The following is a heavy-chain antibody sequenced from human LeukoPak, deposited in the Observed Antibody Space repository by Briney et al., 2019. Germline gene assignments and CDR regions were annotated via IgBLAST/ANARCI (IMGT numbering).Heavy chain of an antibody. CDR1: GFSFSSYS. J-gene: IGHJ4*02. V-gene: IGHV3-48*02. Sequence: GGSLRLSCAASGFSFSSYSMNWVRQAPGKGLERVSFISSSGSTKSYADSVKGRFTISRDNAKNSLYLQMNSLRDEDTAVYYCARSVYYADYWGQGTLVTVSS. CDR3: ARSVYYADY. CDR2: ISSSGSTK. D-gene: IGHD3-22*01.